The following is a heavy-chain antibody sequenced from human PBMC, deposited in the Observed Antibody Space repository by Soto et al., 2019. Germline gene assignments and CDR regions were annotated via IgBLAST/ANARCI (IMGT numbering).Heavy chain of an antibody. D-gene: IGHD3-10*01. J-gene: IGHJ6*02. V-gene: IGHV4-59*08. CDR2: IYYSGST. CDR1: GGSISSYY. Sequence: SETLSLTCTVSGGSISSYYWSWIRQPPGKGLEWIGYIYYSGSTNYNPSLKSRVTISVDTSKNQFSLKLSSVTAADTAVYYCARSGSYYYYYYGMDVWGQGTTVTVSS. CDR3: ARSGSYYYYYYGMDV.